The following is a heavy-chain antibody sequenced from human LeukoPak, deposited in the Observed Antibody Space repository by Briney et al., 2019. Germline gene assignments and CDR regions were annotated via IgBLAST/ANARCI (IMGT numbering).Heavy chain of an antibody. V-gene: IGHV1-69*13. CDR3: AKSTYHYGSGEGSNYWYFDL. CDR2: IIPVFGPA. Sequence: ASVTVSCTTSGGTLSMFAISWVRQAPGQGLEWMGGIIPVFGPANYAQKFQGRVTITADESTSTAYMELSSLRSEDTALYYCAKSTYHYGSGEGSNYWYFDLWGRGTLVTVSS. D-gene: IGHD3-10*01. CDR1: GGTLSMFA. J-gene: IGHJ2*01.